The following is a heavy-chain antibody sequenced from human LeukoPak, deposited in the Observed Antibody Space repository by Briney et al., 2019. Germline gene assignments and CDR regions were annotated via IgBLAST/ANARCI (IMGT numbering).Heavy chain of an antibody. CDR1: GFTFSRYW. V-gene: IGHV3-7*05. CDR2: IKLDGSEK. Sequence: GGSLRLSCAASGFTFSRYWMTWVRQAPGIGLEWVANIKLDGSEKYYVDSVRGRFTISRGNAKNSLYLQMNSLRAEDTAVYYCARDLGGGLWPNAFDIWGQGTMVTVFS. CDR3: ARDLGGGLWPNAFDI. D-gene: IGHD3-16*01. J-gene: IGHJ3*02.